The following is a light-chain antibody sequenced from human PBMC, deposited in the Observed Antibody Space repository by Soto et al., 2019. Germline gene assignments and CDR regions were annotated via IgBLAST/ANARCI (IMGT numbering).Light chain of an antibody. CDR3: QQYGGAPYT. V-gene: IGKV3-20*01. CDR1: RSVVTNY. Sequence: EIVLTQSPDTLYLPPEEGVTLSCRAGRSVVTNYVARYQHKPGQAPRLLIYGASIGATGLPARFSGSGSGTDFTLTISRLEPEDLAVYYCQQYGGAPYTFGPGT. CDR2: GAS. J-gene: IGKJ2*01.